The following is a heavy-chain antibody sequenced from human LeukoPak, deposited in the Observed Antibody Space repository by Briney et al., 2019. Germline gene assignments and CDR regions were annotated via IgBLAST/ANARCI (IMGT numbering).Heavy chain of an antibody. Sequence: GGSLRLSCAASGFTFSSYAMSWVRQAPGKGLEWVSTLSGSGSSTYYADYVKGRFTISRDNSKNTLYLQMNSLRAEDTAVYYCAKDLEVVVITPHSFFDYWGQGTLVTVSS. J-gene: IGHJ4*02. V-gene: IGHV3-23*01. CDR1: GFTFSSYA. D-gene: IGHD3-22*01. CDR3: AKDLEVVVITPHSFFDY. CDR2: LSGSGSST.